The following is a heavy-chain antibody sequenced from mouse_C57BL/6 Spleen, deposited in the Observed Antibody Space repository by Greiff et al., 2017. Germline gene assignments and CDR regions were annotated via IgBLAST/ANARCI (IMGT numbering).Heavy chain of an antibody. J-gene: IGHJ4*01. Sequence: VQLQQPGAELVMPGASVKLSCKASGYTFTSYWMHWVKQRPGQGLEWIGEIDPSDSCTNYNQKVKGKSTLTVDKSSSTAYMLLRSLPSEDSAVYDCAGRGSGCAMDYWGKGTTVTVSS. D-gene: IGHD1-2*01. CDR1: GYTFTSYW. CDR2: IDPSDSCT. V-gene: IGHV1-69*01. CDR3: AGRGSGCAMDY.